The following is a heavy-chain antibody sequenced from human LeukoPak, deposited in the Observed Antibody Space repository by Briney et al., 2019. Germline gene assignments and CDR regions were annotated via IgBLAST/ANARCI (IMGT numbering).Heavy chain of an antibody. Sequence: GGSLRLSCAASGFTFSSSWMKWVRQAPGKGLKSVAVIKEDGSEKYYVDSVKGRFAISRDNAKNSLYLQMNNVRAEDTAVYFCAANTQSGYWGQGALVTVSS. V-gene: IGHV3-7*05. D-gene: IGHD3-16*01. CDR1: GFTFSSSW. CDR3: AANTQSGY. CDR2: IKEDGSEK. J-gene: IGHJ4*02.